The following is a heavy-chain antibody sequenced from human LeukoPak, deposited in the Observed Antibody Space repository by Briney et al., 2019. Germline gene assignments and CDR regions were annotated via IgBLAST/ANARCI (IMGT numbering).Heavy chain of an antibody. CDR1: GGSISSYY. D-gene: IGHD3-16*01. J-gene: IGHJ3*02. Sequence: SETLSLTCTVPGGSISSYYWSWIRQPPGKGLEWIGYIYYSGSTNYNPSLKSRVTISVDTSKNQFSLKLSSVTAADTAVYYCACERGGSFRDAFDIWGQGTMVTVSS. V-gene: IGHV4-59*01. CDR3: ACERGGSFRDAFDI. CDR2: IYYSGST.